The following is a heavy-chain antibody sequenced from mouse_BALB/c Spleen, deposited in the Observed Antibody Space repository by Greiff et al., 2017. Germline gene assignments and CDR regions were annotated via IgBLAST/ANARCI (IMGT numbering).Heavy chain of an antibody. CDR2: ISSGSSTI. D-gene: IGHD2-1*01. Sequence: EVQLVESGGGLVQPGGSRKLSCAASGFTFSSFGMHWVRQAPEKGLEWVAYISSGSSTIYYADTVKGRFTISRDNPKNTLFLQMTSLRSEDTAMYYCARSRGYGNYDYYAMDYWGQGTSVTVSS. CDR3: ARSRGYGNYDYYAMDY. J-gene: IGHJ4*01. V-gene: IGHV5-17*02. CDR1: GFTFSSFG.